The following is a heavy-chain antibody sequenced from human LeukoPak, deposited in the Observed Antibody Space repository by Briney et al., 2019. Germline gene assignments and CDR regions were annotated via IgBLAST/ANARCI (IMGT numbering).Heavy chain of an antibody. D-gene: IGHD3-3*01. Sequence: GGSLRLSCAASGFTFSSYWMHWVRQAPGKGLVWVSRINSDGSSTSYADSVKGRFTISRDNAENTLYLQMNSLRTEDTAVYYCAREGSTYYDFWSGYYTGYFDYWGQGTLVTVSS. CDR2: INSDGSST. J-gene: IGHJ4*02. CDR3: AREGSTYYDFWSGYYTGYFDY. CDR1: GFTFSSYW. V-gene: IGHV3-74*01.